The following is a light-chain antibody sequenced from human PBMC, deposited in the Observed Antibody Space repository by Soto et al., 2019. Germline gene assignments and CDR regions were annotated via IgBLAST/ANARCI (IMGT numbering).Light chain of an antibody. CDR3: QQYGSSVTWT. CDR1: QSVTSNY. J-gene: IGKJ1*01. V-gene: IGKV3-20*01. Sequence: EVVLTQSPGTVSLSPGERATLSCRASQSVTSNYLAWYQQKPGQAPRLLIYAASSRATGIPDRFSGSGSGTDFKLSISRREPEDFAVDYCQQYGSSVTWTVGQGTKVEIK. CDR2: AAS.